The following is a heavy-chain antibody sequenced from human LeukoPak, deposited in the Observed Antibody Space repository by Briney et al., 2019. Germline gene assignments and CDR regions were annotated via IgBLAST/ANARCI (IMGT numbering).Heavy chain of an antibody. CDR1: GGPFSGYY. J-gene: IGHJ6*03. CDR2: IYYSGST. V-gene: IGHV4-34*01. D-gene: IGHD2-8*01. Sequence: PSETLSLTCAVYGGPFSGYYWSWIRQPPGKGLEWIGSIYYSGSTYYNPSLKSRVTISVDTSKNQFSLKLSSVTAADTAVYYCARDRHWDCTNGVCFYYYMDVWGKGTTVTVSS. CDR3: ARDRHWDCTNGVCFYYYMDV.